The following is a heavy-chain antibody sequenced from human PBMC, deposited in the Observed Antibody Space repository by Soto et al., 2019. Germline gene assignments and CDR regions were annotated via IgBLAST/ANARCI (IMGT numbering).Heavy chain of an antibody. CDR2: IYYTGSA. J-gene: IGHJ4*02. CDR3: ARGFLPYSGRPFDS. V-gene: IGHV4-30-4*01. Sequence: SETLSLTCTVSGGSISGRDYYWSWIRQPPGKGLEYIGYIYYTGSAYYNPSLKSRVSMSVDTSKNQFSLKLTSVTAADTAVYYCARGFLPYSGRPFDSGARGPLVPVSS. D-gene: IGHD3-3*01. CDR1: GGSISGRDYY.